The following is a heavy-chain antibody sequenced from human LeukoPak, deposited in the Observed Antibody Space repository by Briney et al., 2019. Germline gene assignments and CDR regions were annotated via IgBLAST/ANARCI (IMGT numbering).Heavy chain of an antibody. CDR2: INHSGST. CDR1: GGSFSGYY. V-gene: IGHV4-34*01. D-gene: IGHD3-10*01. CDR3: ARDPGGWFDP. J-gene: IGHJ5*02. Sequence: PSETLSLTCAVYGGSFSGYYWSWIRQPPGKGLEWIGEINHSGSTNYNPSLKSRVTISVDTSKNQFSLKLSSVTAADTAVYYCARDPGGWFDPWGQGTLVTVSS.